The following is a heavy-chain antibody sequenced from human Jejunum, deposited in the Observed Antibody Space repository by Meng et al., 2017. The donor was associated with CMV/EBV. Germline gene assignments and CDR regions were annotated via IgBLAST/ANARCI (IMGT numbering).Heavy chain of an antibody. CDR2: LSRDGSS. J-gene: IGHJ3*01. CDR1: TVRTAY. CDR3: ARGDNWNDLLWGGLDV. Sequence: TVRTAYMNWVRQAPGTGPEWVSVLSRDGSSYYGASVKGRFTISRDDSKNTLYLQMNSLRPEDTAVYFCARGDNWNDLLWGGLDVWGQGTLVTVSS. D-gene: IGHD1-20*01. V-gene: IGHV3-66*02.